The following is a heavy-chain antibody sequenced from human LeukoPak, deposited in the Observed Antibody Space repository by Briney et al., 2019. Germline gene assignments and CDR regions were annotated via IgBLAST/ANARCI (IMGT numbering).Heavy chain of an antibody. CDR2: IHPNSGNT. V-gene: IGHV1-2*02. Sequence: ASVTVSCKASGYTFIDYYIHWVRQAPGQGLECMGWIHPNSGNTNYAQQFQGRVTMTRDTSISTAYMELIRLRSDDTAVYYCARLPAEVAGTVDYWGQGTLVTVSS. CDR3: ARLPAEVAGTVDY. D-gene: IGHD6-19*01. J-gene: IGHJ4*02. CDR1: GYTFIDYY.